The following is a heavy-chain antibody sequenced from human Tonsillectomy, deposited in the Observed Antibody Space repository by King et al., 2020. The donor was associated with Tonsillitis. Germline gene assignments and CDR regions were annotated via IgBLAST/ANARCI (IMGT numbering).Heavy chain of an antibody. CDR3: ANDCIGLSGWYFDL. V-gene: IGHV3-30*18. D-gene: IGHD2-15*01. Sequence: VQLVESGGVVVQPGGSLRLSCAASGFTFSNYGMHWVRQAPGKGLEWVALIAYDASYENYADSVKGRFAISRDNSKNTLYLEMNSLRVEDTAVYYCANDCIGLSGWYFDLWGRGTLVTVSS. J-gene: IGHJ2*01. CDR2: IAYDASYE. CDR1: GFTFSNYG.